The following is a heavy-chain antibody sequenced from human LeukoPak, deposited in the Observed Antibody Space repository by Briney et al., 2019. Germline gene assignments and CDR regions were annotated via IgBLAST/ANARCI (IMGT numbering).Heavy chain of an antibody. Sequence: TGGSLRLSCAASGFTVSSNYMSWVRQAPGKGLQGVSVIYSGGSTYYADSVKGRFTISRDNSKNTLYLQMNSLRAEDTAVYYCARVVVPAAIIISWFDPWGQGTLVTVSS. D-gene: IGHD2-2*01. CDR2: IYSGGST. V-gene: IGHV3-66*02. CDR3: ARVVVPAAIIISWFDP. J-gene: IGHJ5*02. CDR1: GFTVSSNY.